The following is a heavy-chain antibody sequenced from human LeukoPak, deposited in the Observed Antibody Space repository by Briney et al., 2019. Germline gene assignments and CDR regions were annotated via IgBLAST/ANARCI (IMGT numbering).Heavy chain of an antibody. Sequence: GGSLRLSCAASGFTFSRHWMHWVRQAPGKGLVWVSRINTDGSRTIYADSVKGRFTISRDNAKNMLYLQMDSLRGEDTAVYYCAKDWAMTDSWGQGTLVTVSS. CDR2: INTDGSRT. D-gene: IGHD3-16*01. CDR1: GFTFSRHW. J-gene: IGHJ4*02. V-gene: IGHV3-74*01. CDR3: AKDWAMTDS.